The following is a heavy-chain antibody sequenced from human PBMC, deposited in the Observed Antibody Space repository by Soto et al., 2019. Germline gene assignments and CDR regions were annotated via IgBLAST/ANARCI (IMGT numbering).Heavy chain of an antibody. J-gene: IGHJ6*02. CDR3: ARGPIYLGVVVVAARYRNYYGMDV. Sequence: QVQLVQSGAEVKKPGSSVKVSCKASGGTFSSYAISWVRQAPGQGLEWMGGIIPIFGTANYAQKFQGRVTITADESTSTAYMELSSLRSEDTAVYYCARGPIYLGVVVVAARYRNYYGMDVWGQGTTVTVSS. V-gene: IGHV1-69*01. D-gene: IGHD2-15*01. CDR2: IIPIFGTA. CDR1: GGTFSSYA.